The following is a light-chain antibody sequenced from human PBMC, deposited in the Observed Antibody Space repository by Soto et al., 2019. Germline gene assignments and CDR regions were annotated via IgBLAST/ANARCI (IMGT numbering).Light chain of an antibody. J-gene: IGKJ2*01. CDR2: DAS. CDR1: QSISSW. CDR3: QQYNSYSQT. V-gene: IGKV1-5*01. Sequence: DIQMTQSPSTLSASVGDRVTITCRASQSISSWLAWYQQKPGKAPKLLIYDASSLDSGVPSRFSGSGSGTEFTLTISILQPDDFATYYCQQYNSYSQTFGQGTKLEIK.